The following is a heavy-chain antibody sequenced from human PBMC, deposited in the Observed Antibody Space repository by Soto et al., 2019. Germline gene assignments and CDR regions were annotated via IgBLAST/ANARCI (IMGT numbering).Heavy chain of an antibody. Sequence: QVQLVQSGTEVKKPGASVKVSCKASGYTFTSHDINWVRQASGQGLEWMGWMNPNSGNTGYAQKFQGRVTMTRNTSISTAYMELSSLRSEDTAVYYCARWDYGVYARFDYWGQGTLVTVSS. J-gene: IGHJ4*02. CDR1: GYTFTSHD. D-gene: IGHD4-17*01. V-gene: IGHV1-8*01. CDR3: ARWDYGVYARFDY. CDR2: MNPNSGNT.